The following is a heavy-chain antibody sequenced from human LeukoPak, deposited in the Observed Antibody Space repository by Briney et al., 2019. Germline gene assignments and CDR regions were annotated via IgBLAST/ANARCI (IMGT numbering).Heavy chain of an antibody. J-gene: IGHJ3*01. V-gene: IGHV4-59*12. CDR3: ARGQN. CDR1: GGSISSYY. CDR2: IYYSGST. Sequence: SETLSLTCTVSGGSISSYYWSWIRQPPGKGLEWIGYIYYSGSTNYNPSLKSRVTISVDTSKNQFSLKLSSVTAADTAVYYCARGQNWGQGTMVTVSS.